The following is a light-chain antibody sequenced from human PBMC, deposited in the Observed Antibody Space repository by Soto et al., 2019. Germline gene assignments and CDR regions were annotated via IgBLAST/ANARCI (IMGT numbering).Light chain of an antibody. V-gene: IGLV2-11*01. J-gene: IGLJ1*01. Sequence: QSALTQSASVSGSPGQSITISCTGTSSDVGGYNFVSWYQQHPGKAPKLMIYDVSKRPSGVPDRFSGSKSGNTASLTISGLQAEDEADYYCCSYAGSYTFVFGTGTKLTVL. CDR1: SSDVGGYNF. CDR3: CSYAGSYTFV. CDR2: DVS.